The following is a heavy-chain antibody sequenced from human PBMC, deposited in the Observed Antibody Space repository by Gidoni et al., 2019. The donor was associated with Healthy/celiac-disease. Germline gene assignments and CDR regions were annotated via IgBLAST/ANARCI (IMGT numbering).Heavy chain of an antibody. V-gene: IGHV5-51*01. CDR1: GYSFTSYW. J-gene: IGHJ5*02. D-gene: IGHD3-22*01. CDR2: IYPGDSDT. Sequence: EVQLVQSGAEVKTPGASLMISGKGSGYSFTSYWIGWLRQMPGKGLEWMGIIYPGDSDTRYSPSFQGQVTISADKSISTAYLQWSSLKASDTAMYYCARTYYYDSSGYLFDPWGQGTLVTVSS. CDR3: ARTYYYDSSGYLFDP.